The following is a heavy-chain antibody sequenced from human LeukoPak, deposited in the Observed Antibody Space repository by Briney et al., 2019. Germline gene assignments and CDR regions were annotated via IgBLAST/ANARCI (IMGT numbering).Heavy chain of an antibody. CDR2: INHSGST. D-gene: IGHD4-17*01. CDR1: GGSFSGYY. V-gene: IGHV4-34*01. J-gene: IGHJ3*02. Sequence: SETLSLTCAVYGGSFSGYYWSWIRQPPGKGLEWIGEINHSGSTNYNPSLKSRVTISVDTSKNQFSLKLSSVTAADTAVYYCARDYGDYGPRAFDIWGQGTMVTVSS. CDR3: ARDYGDYGPRAFDI.